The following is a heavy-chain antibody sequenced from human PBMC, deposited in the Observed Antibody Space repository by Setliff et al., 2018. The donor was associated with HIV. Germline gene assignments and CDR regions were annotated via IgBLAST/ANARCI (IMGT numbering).Heavy chain of an antibody. CDR3: AKDPQQWLATGEYYFDY. Sequence: GGSLRLSCAASGFTFSHFGMHWVRQAPGKGLEWVTFIQYDGSSKYYADSVKGRFTISRDQSKNTLYLQMTRLRTEDTSMYYCAKDPQQWLATGEYYFDYWGQGTLVTVSS. D-gene: IGHD6-19*01. J-gene: IGHJ4*02. CDR2: IQYDGSSK. CDR1: GFTFSHFG. V-gene: IGHV3-30*02.